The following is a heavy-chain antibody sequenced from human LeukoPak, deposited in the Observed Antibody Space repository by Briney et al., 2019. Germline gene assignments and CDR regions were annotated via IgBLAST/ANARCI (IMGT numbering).Heavy chain of an antibody. CDR1: GFTFSSYS. Sequence: GGSLRLSCAASGFTFSSYSMNWVHQAPGKGLEWVSGITGSGGSTYYAHSVKGRFTISRDNAKNTLYLQMNSLRAEDTAVYYCARTYGGFDYWGQGTLVTVSS. CDR2: ITGSGGST. D-gene: IGHD4-23*01. CDR3: ARTYGGFDY. V-gene: IGHV3-21*01. J-gene: IGHJ4*02.